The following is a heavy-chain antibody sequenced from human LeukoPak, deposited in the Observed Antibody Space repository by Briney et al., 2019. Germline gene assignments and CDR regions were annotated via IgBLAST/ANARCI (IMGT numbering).Heavy chain of an antibody. CDR3: ARGDSSSSSRPLYYFDY. CDR1: GYTFTSYY. J-gene: IGHJ4*02. CDR2: INPSGGST. V-gene: IGHV1-46*01. Sequence: GASVKVSCKASGYTFTSYYMHWVRQAPGQGLEWMGVINPSGGSTSYAQKFQGRVTMTRDTSTSTVYMELNSLRSEDTAVYYCARGDSSSSSRPLYYFDYWGQGTLVTVSS. D-gene: IGHD6-6*01.